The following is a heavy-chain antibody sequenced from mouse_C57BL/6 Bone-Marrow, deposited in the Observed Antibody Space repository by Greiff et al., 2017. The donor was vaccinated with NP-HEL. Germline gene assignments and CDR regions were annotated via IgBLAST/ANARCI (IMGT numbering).Heavy chain of an antibody. D-gene: IGHD1-1*01. J-gene: IGHJ1*03. Sequence: VQVVESGPGLVAPSQSLSITCTVSGFSLTSYGVSWVRQPPGKGLEWLGEIWGDGSTNYHSALITRLSIRKDNYKRQVSVKLNRLPTDDTATYYCAKARDYYGSSLYWYFDVWGTGTTVTVSS. CDR3: AKARDYYGSSLYWYFDV. CDR2: IWGDGST. CDR1: GFSLTSYG. V-gene: IGHV2-3*01.